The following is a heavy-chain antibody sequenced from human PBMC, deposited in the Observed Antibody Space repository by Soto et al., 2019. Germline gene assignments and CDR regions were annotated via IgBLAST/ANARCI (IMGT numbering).Heavy chain of an antibody. CDR1: GGSISSYY. J-gene: IGHJ5*02. CDR2: IYTSGST. Sequence: NPSETLSLTCTVSGGSISSYYWSWIRQPAGKGLEWIGRIYTSGSTNYNPSLKSRVTMSVDTSKNQFSLKLSSVTAADTAVYYCARDEEGLSIAARPYENSWFDPWGQGTLVTVSS. V-gene: IGHV4-4*07. D-gene: IGHD6-6*01. CDR3: ARDEEGLSIAARPYENSWFDP.